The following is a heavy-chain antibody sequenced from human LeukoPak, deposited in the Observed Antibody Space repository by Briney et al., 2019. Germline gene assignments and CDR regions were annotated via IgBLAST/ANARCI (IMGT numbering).Heavy chain of an antibody. CDR1: GGTFSSDA. Sequence: SVKVSCKASGGTFSSDAISWVRQAPGQGLEWMGGIIPIFGTANYAQKFQGRVTITADESTSTAYMELSSLRSEDTAVYYCARVGRSGSYYDYWGQGTLVTVSS. V-gene: IGHV1-69*13. CDR3: ARVGRSGSYYDY. J-gene: IGHJ4*02. D-gene: IGHD1-26*01. CDR2: IIPIFGTA.